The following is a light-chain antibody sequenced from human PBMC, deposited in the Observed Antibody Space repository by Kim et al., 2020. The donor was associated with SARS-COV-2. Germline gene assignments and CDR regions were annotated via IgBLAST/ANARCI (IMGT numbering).Light chain of an antibody. CDR1: SGSLASNY. Sequence: TVSISCTGSSGSLASNYVQWYQQRPGSAPTTVIYEDNQRPSGVPDRFSGSIDSSSNSASLTISGLKTEDEADYYCQSYDSSNRVFGGGTQLTVL. J-gene: IGLJ3*02. CDR3: QSYDSSNRV. V-gene: IGLV6-57*02. CDR2: EDN.